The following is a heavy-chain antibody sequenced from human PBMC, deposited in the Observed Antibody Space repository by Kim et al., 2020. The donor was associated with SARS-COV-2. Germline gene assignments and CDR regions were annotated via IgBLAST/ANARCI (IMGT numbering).Heavy chain of an antibody. D-gene: IGHD1-1*01. CDR1: GFAFSNYW. J-gene: IGHJ3*02. V-gene: IGHV3-7*01. Sequence: GGSLRLSCAASGFAFSNYWMSWVRQAPGKALEWVANIRQDGGEKDYVDSVKGRFTISRDNARNSLYLQMNSLRGEDMAVYFCARDPGDDSFDIWGQGTKVTVSS. CDR3: ARDPGDDSFDI. CDR2: IRQDGGEK.